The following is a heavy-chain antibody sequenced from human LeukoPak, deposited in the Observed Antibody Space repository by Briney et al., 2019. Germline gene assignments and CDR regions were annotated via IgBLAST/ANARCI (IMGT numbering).Heavy chain of an antibody. CDR3: ASSPGARYYYDSSGYLGY. D-gene: IGHD3-22*01. V-gene: IGHV3-30*03. CDR1: GFTFSSYG. J-gene: IGHJ4*02. Sequence: SGGSLRLSCAASGFTFSSYGMHWVRQAPGKGLEWVAVISYDGSNKYYADSVKGRFTISRDNSKNTLYLQMNSLRAEDTAVYYCASSPGARYYYDSSGYLGYWGQGTLVTVSS. CDR2: ISYDGSNK.